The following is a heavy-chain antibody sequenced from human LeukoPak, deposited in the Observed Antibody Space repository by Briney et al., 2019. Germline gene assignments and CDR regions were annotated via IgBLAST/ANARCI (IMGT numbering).Heavy chain of an antibody. CDR3: ARSTRREYYFDY. D-gene: IGHD3-10*01. CDR1: GGSISSYY. Sequence: SETLSLTCTVSGGSISSYYWSWIRQPPGKGLEWIGYIYYSGSTNYNPSLKSRVTISVDTSKNQFSLKLSSVTAADTAVYYCARSTRREYYFDYWGQGTLVTVSS. V-gene: IGHV4-59*01. J-gene: IGHJ4*02. CDR2: IYYSGST.